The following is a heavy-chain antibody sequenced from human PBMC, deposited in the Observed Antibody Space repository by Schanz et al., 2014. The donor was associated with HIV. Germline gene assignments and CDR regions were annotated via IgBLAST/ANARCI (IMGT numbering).Heavy chain of an antibody. D-gene: IGHD4-4*01. CDR1: GFTFDSFG. Sequence: QVQLVESGGGVVQPGRSLRLSCAASGFTFDSFGMHWVRQAPGKGLEWVAVISYDGRNKYQAASVKGRFTVSRDNAKNTVYLQMNNLRAEDTAVYYCARDRLHPGNGMDVWGQGTTVTVAS. CDR3: ARDRLHPGNGMDV. J-gene: IGHJ6*02. CDR2: ISYDGRNK. V-gene: IGHV3-30*03.